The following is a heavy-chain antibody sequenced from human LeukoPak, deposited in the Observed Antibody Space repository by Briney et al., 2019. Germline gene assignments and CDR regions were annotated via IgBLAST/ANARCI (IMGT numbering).Heavy chain of an antibody. Sequence: ASVKVSCKASGYTFTGYYMHWVRQAPGQGLEWMGWINPNSGGTNYAQKSQGRVTMTRDTSISTAYMELSRLRSDDTAVYYCARGPRCSGGSCYRGWFDPWGQGTLVTVSS. J-gene: IGHJ5*02. CDR3: ARGPRCSGGSCYRGWFDP. D-gene: IGHD2-15*01. CDR2: INPNSGGT. CDR1: GYTFTGYY. V-gene: IGHV1-2*02.